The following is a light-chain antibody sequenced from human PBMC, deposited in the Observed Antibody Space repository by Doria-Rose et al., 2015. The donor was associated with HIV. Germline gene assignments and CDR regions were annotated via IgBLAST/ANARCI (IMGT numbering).Light chain of an antibody. J-gene: IGKJ1*01. V-gene: IGKV3-20*01. Sequence: EIVMTQSPGTLSLSPGERATLSCRASQSFSSTYLAWYQQKPGQAPSLLIYDGSTSATGIPDSFSASGSGTDFTLTINRLEPEDFALYYCHQYGTSWTFGQGTKVEI. CDR1: QSFSSTY. CDR2: DGS. CDR3: HQYGTSWT.